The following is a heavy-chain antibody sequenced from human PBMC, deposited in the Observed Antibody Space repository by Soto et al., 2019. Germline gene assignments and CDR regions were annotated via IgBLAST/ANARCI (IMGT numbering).Heavy chain of an antibody. J-gene: IGHJ6*03. Sequence: SETLSLTCTVSGGSISSYYWSWIRQPPGKGLEWIGYIYYSGSTNYNPSLKSRVTISVDTSKNQFSLKLSSVTAADTAVYYCARVATARVTYYYYYMDVWGKGTTVTVSS. CDR2: IYYSGST. D-gene: IGHD5-12*01. CDR3: ARVATARVTYYYYYMDV. V-gene: IGHV4-59*01. CDR1: GGSISSYY.